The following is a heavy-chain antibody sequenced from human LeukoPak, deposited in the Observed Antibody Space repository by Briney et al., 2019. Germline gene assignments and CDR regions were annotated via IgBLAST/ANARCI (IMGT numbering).Heavy chain of an antibody. D-gene: IGHD1-26*01. CDR3: ARSSYSGTYAGGY. J-gene: IGHJ4*02. CDR1: GGSVSSYY. Sequence: PSETLSLTCSVPGGSVSSYYWSWIRQPPGKGLEWIGYMYNSGSHYYNPSLKSRVTISLDTSENQFSLKLTSVTAADTAVYYCARSSYSGTYAGGYWGQGLLVTVSS. CDR2: MYNSGSH. V-gene: IGHV4-59*02.